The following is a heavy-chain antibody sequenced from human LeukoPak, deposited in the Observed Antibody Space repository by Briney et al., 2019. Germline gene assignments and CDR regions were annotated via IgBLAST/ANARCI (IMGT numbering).Heavy chain of an antibody. CDR2: IYYSGNT. CDR3: ARGLLYSGSFARNWFDS. V-gene: IGHV4-39*01. CDR1: GGSITISSYY. J-gene: IGHJ5*01. Sequence: SETLSLTCTVSGGSITISSYYWGWIRQPPGRGLEWIGSIYYSGNTYYNPSLKSRVTISVDTSKHQFSLNLSSVTAADTAIYFCARGLLYSGSFARNWFDSWGQGTLVTVSS. D-gene: IGHD1-26*01.